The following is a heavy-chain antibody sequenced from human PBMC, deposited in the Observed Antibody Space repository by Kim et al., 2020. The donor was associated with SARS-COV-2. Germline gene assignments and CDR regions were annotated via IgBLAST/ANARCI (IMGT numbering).Heavy chain of an antibody. D-gene: IGHD5-12*01. CDR3: ASLYSGYDYSDY. Sequence: YYNPSLKSRVTIAVDTSKNQCSLKVRSVTAADTAVYYCASLYSGYDYSDYWGQGTLVTVSS. J-gene: IGHJ4*02. V-gene: IGHV4-39*01.